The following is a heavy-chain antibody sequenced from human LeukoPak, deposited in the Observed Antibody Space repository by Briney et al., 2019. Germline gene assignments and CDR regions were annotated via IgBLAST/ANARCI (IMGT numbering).Heavy chain of an antibody. J-gene: IGHJ4*02. CDR3: AREVGGFDY. V-gene: IGHV4-34*01. CDR2: IYYSGST. CDR1: GGSFSGYY. Sequence: SETLSLTCAVYGGSFSGYYWSWIRQPPKKGLEWIGSIYYSGSTYYNPSLKSRVTISVDTSKNQFSLKLSSVTAADTAVYYCAREVGGFDYWGQGTLVTVSS.